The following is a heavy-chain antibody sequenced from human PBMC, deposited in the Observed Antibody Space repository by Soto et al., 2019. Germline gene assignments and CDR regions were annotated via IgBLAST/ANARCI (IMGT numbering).Heavy chain of an antibody. D-gene: IGHD3-10*01. J-gene: IGHJ4*02. V-gene: IGHV4-4*02. CDR1: GGSISSSNW. CDR3: ARDGAAIIDY. Sequence: SETLSLTCAVSGGSISSSNWWSWVRQPPGKGLEWIGEIYHTGNTHYNPSLKSRVTMSVDKSKNQFSLNLSSVTAADTAVYYCARDGAAIIDYWGQGTLVTVSS. CDR2: IYHTGNT.